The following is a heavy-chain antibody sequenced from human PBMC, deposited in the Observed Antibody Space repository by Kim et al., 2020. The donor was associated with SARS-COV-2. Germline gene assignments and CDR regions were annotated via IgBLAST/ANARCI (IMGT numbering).Heavy chain of an antibody. J-gene: IGHJ4*02. D-gene: IGHD6-13*01. V-gene: IGHV3-53*01. CDR2: INSADKT. Sequence: VRKTPGKGLEWVSLINSADKTHYAASVKGRFTISRDISMNTVNLQMNSLGADDTAVYYCIYSRARAVDYWGQGTLVTVSS. CDR3: IYSRARAVDY.